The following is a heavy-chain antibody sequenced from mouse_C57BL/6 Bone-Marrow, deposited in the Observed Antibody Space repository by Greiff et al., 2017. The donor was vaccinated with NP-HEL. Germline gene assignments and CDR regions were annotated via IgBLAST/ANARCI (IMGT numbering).Heavy chain of an antibody. D-gene: IGHD1-1*01. Sequence: EVQVVESGEGLVKPGGSLKLSCAASGFTFSSYAMSWVRQTPEKRLEWVAYISSGGDYIYYADTVKGRFTISRDNARNTLYLQMSSLKSEDTAMYYCAREDTTVQFAYWGQGTLVTVSA. CDR2: ISSGGDYI. CDR3: AREDTTVQFAY. CDR1: GFTFSSYA. V-gene: IGHV5S21*01. J-gene: IGHJ3*01.